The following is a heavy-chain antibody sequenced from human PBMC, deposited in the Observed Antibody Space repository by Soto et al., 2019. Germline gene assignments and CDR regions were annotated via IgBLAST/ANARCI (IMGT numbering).Heavy chain of an antibody. CDR1: GYTFTSYY. V-gene: IGHV1-46*01. CDR2: INPSGGST. D-gene: IGHD1-1*01. J-gene: IGHJ4*02. Sequence: QVQLVQSGAEVKKPGASVKVSCKASGYTFTSYYMHWVRQAPGQGLEWMGIINPSGGSTSYAQKFQGRVTMTRDPSTSTVYMELSSLRSEDTAVYYCARDFFGTTGTGDRDYWGQGTLVTVSS. CDR3: ARDFFGTTGTGDRDY.